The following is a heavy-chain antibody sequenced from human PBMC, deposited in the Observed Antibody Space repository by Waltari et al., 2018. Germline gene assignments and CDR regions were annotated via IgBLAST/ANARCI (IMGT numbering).Heavy chain of an antibody. D-gene: IGHD4-4*01. Sequence: QVQLVQSGAEVKRPGASVKVSCKASGYTFTAYYIHWVRHAPGQGLEWMGRINPSSGGTNYAQKFQGRFTMTRDTSISTAYMELSSLRSDDTAVFYCASDPTRENDAFDIWGQGTMVTVSS. CDR3: ASDPTRENDAFDI. CDR1: GYTFTAYY. J-gene: IGHJ3*02. V-gene: IGHV1-2*06. CDR2: INPSSGGT.